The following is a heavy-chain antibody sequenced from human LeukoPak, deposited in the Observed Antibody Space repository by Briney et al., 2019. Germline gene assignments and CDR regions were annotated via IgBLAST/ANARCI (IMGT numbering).Heavy chain of an antibody. CDR2: IYPGDSDT. D-gene: IGHD2-15*01. CDR1: GYSFTSYW. J-gene: IGHJ3*02. CDR3: ARRVGYCSGGSCYSSDAFDI. V-gene: IGHV5-51*01. Sequence: PGESLKISCKGSGYSFTSYWIGWVRQMPGKGLEWMGIIYPGDSDTRYSPSFQGQVTISADKSISTAYLQWSSLKASDTAMYYCARRVGYCSGGSCYSSDAFDIWGQGTMVTVSS.